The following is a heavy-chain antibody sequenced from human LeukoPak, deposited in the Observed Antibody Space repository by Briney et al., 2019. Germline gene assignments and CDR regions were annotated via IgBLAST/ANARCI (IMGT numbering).Heavy chain of an antibody. Sequence: PGGSLRLSCAASGFTFSSYAMSWVRQAPGKGLEWVSAISGSGGSTYYADSVKGRFTISRDNSKNTLYLQMNSLRAEDTAVYYCAREPGYYYDSSGYLGAFDIWGQGTMVTVSS. CDR2: ISGSGGST. J-gene: IGHJ3*02. CDR3: AREPGYYYDSSGYLGAFDI. V-gene: IGHV3-23*01. D-gene: IGHD3-22*01. CDR1: GFTFSSYA.